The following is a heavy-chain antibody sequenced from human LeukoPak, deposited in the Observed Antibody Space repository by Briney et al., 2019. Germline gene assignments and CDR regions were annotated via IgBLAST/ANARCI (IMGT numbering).Heavy chain of an antibody. D-gene: IGHD3-3*01. Sequence: GGSLRLSCAASGFSLNKNAMNWVRQAPGKGLEWVAVVIGSSGATDYADSVKGRFTVSRDNSKNTLFLQMNSLRAEDTAIYYCAKGAYDFLEIAYFDYWGQGALVTVSS. J-gene: IGHJ4*02. CDR3: AKGAYDFLEIAYFDY. V-gene: IGHV3-23*01. CDR2: VIGSSGAT. CDR1: GFSLNKNA.